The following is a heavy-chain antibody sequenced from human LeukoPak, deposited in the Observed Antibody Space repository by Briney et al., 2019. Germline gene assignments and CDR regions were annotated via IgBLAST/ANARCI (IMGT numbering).Heavy chain of an antibody. D-gene: IGHD1-26*01. V-gene: IGHV3-7*01. CDR1: GFTFSSYW. J-gene: IGHJ4*02. CDR3: ARAPTYRGSYWLAY. CDR2: IKQDGSEK. Sequence: GGSLRLSCAASGFTFSSYWMSWVRQAPGKGLEWVANIKQDGSEKYYVDSVKGRFTISRDNAKNSLYLQMNSLRAEDTAVYYCARAPTYRGSYWLAYWGQGTLVTVSS.